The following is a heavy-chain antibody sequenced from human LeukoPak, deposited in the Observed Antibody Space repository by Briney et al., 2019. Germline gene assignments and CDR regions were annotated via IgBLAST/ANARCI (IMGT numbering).Heavy chain of an antibody. V-gene: IGHV4-4*07. D-gene: IGHD4/OR15-4a*01. J-gene: IGHJ5*02. CDR3: ARGADWFDP. CDR1: GASFSSYY. CDR2: IYSSGST. Sequence: SETPSLTCIVSGASFSSYYWTWIRQPAGKGLEWIGRIYSSGSTNYNPSLRSRITMSVDTSKNQFSLKLSSVTAADTAVYYCARGADWFDPWGQGTLVTVSS.